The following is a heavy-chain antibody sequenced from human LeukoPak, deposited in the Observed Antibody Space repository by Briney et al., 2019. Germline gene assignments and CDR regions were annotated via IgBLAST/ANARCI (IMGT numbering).Heavy chain of an antibody. D-gene: IGHD4/OR15-4a*01. CDR3: ATETSANVDY. Sequence: NLSLTCAVSGGSISSSNWWRWVRQPPGKGLGWVGEIYHSGSTNYNPSLKSRVTISVDKSKNQFSLKLSSVTAADTAVYYCATETSANVDYWGQGTLVTVSS. J-gene: IGHJ4*02. V-gene: IGHV4-4*02. CDR2: IYHSGST. CDR1: GGSISSSNW.